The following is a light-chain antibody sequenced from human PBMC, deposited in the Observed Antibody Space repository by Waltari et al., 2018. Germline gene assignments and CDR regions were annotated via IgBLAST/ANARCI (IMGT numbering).Light chain of an antibody. J-gene: IGKJ1*01. CDR3: QQYGSSPWP. CDR2: GAS. CDR1: QSVSSSY. V-gene: IGKV3-20*01. Sequence: EIVVPQSPGTLSLSPGERATLSCRASQSVSSSYLAWYQQKPGQAPRLLIYGASSSATCIPDRFSGSGSGTDFTLTISRLEPEDFAVYYCQQYGSSPWPFGQGTKVEIK.